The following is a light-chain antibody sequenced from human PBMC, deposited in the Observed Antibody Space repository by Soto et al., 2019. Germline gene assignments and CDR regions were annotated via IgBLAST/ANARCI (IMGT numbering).Light chain of an antibody. CDR1: NSGSKS. CDR3: QVWDSSTERV. CDR2: RDS. Sequence: SYELTQPLSVSVALGQTARITCGGNNSGSKSVHWYQQKQGQAPVLVIYRDSNRPSGIPGRFSGSNAENTATLTISSPQAGDEADYCCQVWDSSTERVFGGGTKLTVL. V-gene: IGLV3-9*01. J-gene: IGLJ3*02.